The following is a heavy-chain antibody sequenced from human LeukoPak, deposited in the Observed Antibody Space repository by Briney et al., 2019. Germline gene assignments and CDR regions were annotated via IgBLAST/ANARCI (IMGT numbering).Heavy chain of an antibody. CDR1: GFTFSSYG. V-gene: IGHV3-30*03. J-gene: IGHJ6*03. CDR2: ISYDGSNK. CDR3: ARAAPPAYYYYYYMDV. Sequence: GRSLRLSCAASGFTFSSYGMHWVRQAPGKGLEWVAVISYDGSNKYYADSVKGRFTISRDNSKNTLYLQMNSLRAEDTAVYYCARAAPPAYYYYYYMDVWGKGTTVTVSS.